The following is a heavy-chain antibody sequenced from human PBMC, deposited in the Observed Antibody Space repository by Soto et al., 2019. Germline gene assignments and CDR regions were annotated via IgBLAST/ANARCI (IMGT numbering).Heavy chain of an antibody. Sequence: GGSLRLSCAVSGFTFSSYWMSWVRQAPGRGLEWVATITHDGSEKFYVDSVKGRFTISRDNTKNSLYLQMNSLRTEDTAVYYCARALDFWSAYFDYWGQGSLVTVSS. CDR2: ITHDGSEK. CDR1: GFTFSSYW. V-gene: IGHV3-7*01. CDR3: ARALDFWSAYFDY. J-gene: IGHJ4*02. D-gene: IGHD3-3*01.